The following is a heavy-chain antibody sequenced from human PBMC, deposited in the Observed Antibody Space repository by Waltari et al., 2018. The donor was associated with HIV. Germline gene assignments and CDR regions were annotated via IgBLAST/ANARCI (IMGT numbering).Heavy chain of an antibody. J-gene: IGHJ4*02. D-gene: IGHD3-10*02. Sequence: EVQLVESGGGLVQPGGSLRLSCAASGFTFNGFSVNWVRQAPGKGLEWVSYISSSSSRIYYADSVKGRFTISRDNAKSSLYLQMNSLRDEDTAVYYCARMFPSDYWGQGTLVTVSS. CDR1: GFTFNGFS. CDR2: ISSSSSRI. V-gene: IGHV3-48*02. CDR3: ARMFPSDY.